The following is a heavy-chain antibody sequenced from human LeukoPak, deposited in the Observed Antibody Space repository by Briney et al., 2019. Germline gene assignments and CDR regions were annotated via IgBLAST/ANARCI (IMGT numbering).Heavy chain of an antibody. CDR2: IIPIFGKA. CDR3: AKGEKRVFFGEISVRQKYNWFDP. D-gene: IGHD3-3*01. J-gene: IGHJ5*02. Sequence: SVKASCKASRGTFSSYAISWVRQAPGQGLEWMGGIIPIFGKANYAQKFQGRVTITADESTSTAYMELSSLRSEDTAVYYCAKGEKRVFFGEISVRQKYNWFDPWGQGTLVTVSS. V-gene: IGHV1-69*13. CDR1: RGTFSSYA.